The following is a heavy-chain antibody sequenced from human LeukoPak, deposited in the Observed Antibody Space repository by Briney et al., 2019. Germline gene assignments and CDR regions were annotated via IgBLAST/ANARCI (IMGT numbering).Heavy chain of an antibody. Sequence: ASVKVSCKASGYTFTTYAMHWVRQAPSQRLEWMGWINAGNGNTKYSQKFQARVTITRDTSASTVYMELSNLRSEDMAVYYCARDQVSGGPDANFDYWGQGTLVTVSS. J-gene: IGHJ4*02. CDR2: INAGNGNT. D-gene: IGHD2-15*01. V-gene: IGHV1-3*01. CDR1: GYTFTTYA. CDR3: ARDQVSGGPDANFDY.